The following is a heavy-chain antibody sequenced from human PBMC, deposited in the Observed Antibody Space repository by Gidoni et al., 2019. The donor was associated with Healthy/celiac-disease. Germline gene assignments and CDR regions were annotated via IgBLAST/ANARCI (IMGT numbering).Heavy chain of an antibody. CDR1: GGSISSYY. CDR3: ARSHSSSWYSDY. Sequence: QVQLQESGPGLVKPSETLSLTCTVSGGSISSYYWSWIRQPPGKGLEWIGYIYYSGSPNYNPSLKSRVTISVDTSKNQFSLKLSSVTAADTAVYYCARSHSSSWYSDYWGQGTLVTVSS. J-gene: IGHJ4*02. CDR2: IYYSGSP. V-gene: IGHV4-59*08. D-gene: IGHD6-13*01.